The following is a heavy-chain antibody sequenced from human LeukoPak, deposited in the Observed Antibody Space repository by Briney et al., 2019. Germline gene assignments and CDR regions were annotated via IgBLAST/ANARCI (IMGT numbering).Heavy chain of an antibody. V-gene: IGHV4-4*07. Sequence: SETLSLTCTVSGGSISSYYWSWIRQPAGKGLEWIGRIFTSGSTDYNPSLKSRVTMSVDTSKNQFSLKLSSVTAADTAVYYCAREGANYYDSSGYYYAFDYWGQGTLVTVSS. D-gene: IGHD3-22*01. CDR2: IFTSGST. CDR1: GGSISSYY. J-gene: IGHJ4*02. CDR3: AREGANYYDSSGYYYAFDY.